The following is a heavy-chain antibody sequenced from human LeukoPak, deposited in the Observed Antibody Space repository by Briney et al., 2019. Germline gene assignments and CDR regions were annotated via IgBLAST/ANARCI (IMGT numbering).Heavy chain of an antibody. V-gene: IGHV4-4*07. CDR1: GGSISGYY. CDR2: MTTSGSS. Sequence: SETLSLTCTVSGGSISGYYGSWIRQPAGKGLEWIGRMTTSGSSHYNPSLRSRVTISLDTSANQFSLKLSSVTAADTAVYYCARDESITWDPPFDYWGQGTLVIVSS. CDR3: ARDESITWDPPFDY. D-gene: IGHD1-26*01. J-gene: IGHJ4*02.